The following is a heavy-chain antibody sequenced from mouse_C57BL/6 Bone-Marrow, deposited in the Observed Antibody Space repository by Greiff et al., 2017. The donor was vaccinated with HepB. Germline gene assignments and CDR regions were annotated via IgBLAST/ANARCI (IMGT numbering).Heavy chain of an antibody. CDR1: GYTFTSYG. CDR3: ARRALLRSFAY. J-gene: IGHJ3*01. D-gene: IGHD1-1*01. CDR2: IYPRSGNT. Sequence: VQLQQSGAELARPGASVKLSCKASGYTFTSYGISWVKQRTGQGLEWIGEIYPRSGNTYYNEKFKGKATLTADKSSSTAYMELRSLTSEDTAVYFCARRALLRSFAYWGQGTLVTVSA. V-gene: IGHV1-81*01.